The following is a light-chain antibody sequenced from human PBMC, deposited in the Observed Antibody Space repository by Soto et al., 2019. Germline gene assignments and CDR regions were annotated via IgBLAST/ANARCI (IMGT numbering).Light chain of an antibody. CDR1: QSVSSNY. J-gene: IGKJ1*01. Sequence: EIVLTQSPGTLSLSPGERATLSCRASQSVSSNYLAWYQRKPGQAPRLLIYGASNRATDIPNRFSGSRSGTDFTLTITRLEPEDFVVYYCQQYGSSPPTFGQGTKVEI. V-gene: IGKV3-20*01. CDR2: GAS. CDR3: QQYGSSPPT.